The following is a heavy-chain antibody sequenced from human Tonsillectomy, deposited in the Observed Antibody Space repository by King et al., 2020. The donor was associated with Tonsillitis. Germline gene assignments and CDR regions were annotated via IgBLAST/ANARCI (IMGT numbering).Heavy chain of an antibody. Sequence: VQLVESGGGLVQPGGSLRLSCAASGFTFSSYGMHWVRQAPGKGLVWVSRITSDGSSTNYADSVKGRCTISRDNAKTTLYLQMNSLRAEDTAVYYCARLELCLRKSSWYFDLWGRGTLVTVSS. D-gene: IGHD5-18*01. J-gene: IGHJ2*01. V-gene: IGHV3-74*01. CDR3: ARLELCLRKSSWYFDL. CDR2: ITSDGSST. CDR1: GFTFSSYG.